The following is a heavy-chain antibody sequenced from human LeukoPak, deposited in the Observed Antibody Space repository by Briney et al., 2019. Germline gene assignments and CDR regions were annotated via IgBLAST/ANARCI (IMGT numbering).Heavy chain of an antibody. V-gene: IGHV4-31*03. CDR2: IYYSGST. CDR3: ASALRDCSSTSCTYYYYYMDV. J-gene: IGHJ6*03. Sequence: PSQTLSLTCTVSGGSISSGGYYWSWIRQHPGKGLEWVGYIYYSGSTYYNPSLKSRVTISVDTSKNQFSLKLSSVTAADTAVYYCASALRDCSSTSCTYYYYYMDVWGKGTTVTVSS. CDR1: GGSISSGGYY. D-gene: IGHD2-2*01.